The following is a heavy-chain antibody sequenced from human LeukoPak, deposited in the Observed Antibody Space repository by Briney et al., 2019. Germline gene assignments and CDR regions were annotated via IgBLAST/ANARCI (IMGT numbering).Heavy chain of an antibody. J-gene: IGHJ4*02. D-gene: IGHD1-1*01. V-gene: IGHV3-48*01. CDR2: IGIDSGNT. Sequence: GGSLRLSCTASGFPFIEYSMNWVRQAPGKGLEWISYIGIDSGNTKYADSVRGRFTISADKAQNSLYLQMDSLRVEDTAVYYCARDHNYAFDNWGQGTLVSVAS. CDR1: GFPFIEYS. CDR3: ARDHNYAFDN.